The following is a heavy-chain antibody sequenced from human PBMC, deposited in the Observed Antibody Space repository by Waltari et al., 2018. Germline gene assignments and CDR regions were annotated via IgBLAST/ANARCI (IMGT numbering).Heavy chain of an antibody. CDR2: IYYSGST. D-gene: IGHD2-8*02. CDR3: ARTPGFRVRGGCWYYGMDV. V-gene: IGHV4-59*11. CDR1: GGSISSHY. J-gene: IGHJ6*02. Sequence: QVQLQESGPGLVKPSETLSLTCTVSGGSISSHYWSWIRQPPGKGLEWIGYIYYSGSTNYNPSLKSRVTISVDTSKNQFSLKLSSVTAADTAVYYCARTPGFRVRGGCWYYGMDVWGQGTTVTVSS.